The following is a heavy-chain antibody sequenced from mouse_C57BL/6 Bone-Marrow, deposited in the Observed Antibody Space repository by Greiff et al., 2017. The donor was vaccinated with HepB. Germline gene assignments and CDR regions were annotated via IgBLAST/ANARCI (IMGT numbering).Heavy chain of an antibody. J-gene: IGHJ3*01. D-gene: IGHD3-3*01. CDR3: AKGLFAY. V-gene: IGHV1-52*01. CDR2: IDPSDSET. CDR1: GYTFTSYW. Sequence: QVHVKQPGAELVRPGSSVKLSCKASGYTFTSYWMHWVKQRPIQGLEWIGNIDPSDSETHYNQKFKDKATLTVDKSSSTAYMQLSSLTSEDSAVYYCAKGLFAYWGQGTLVTVSA.